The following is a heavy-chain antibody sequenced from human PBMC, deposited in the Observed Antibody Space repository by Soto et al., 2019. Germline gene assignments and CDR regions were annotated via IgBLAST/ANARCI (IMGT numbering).Heavy chain of an antibody. Sequence: QVQLVQSGAEVRRPGSSVQVACKASGGTFSSYTISWVRQAPGQGLEWMGGIIPKFGSANDAQKFQTRVTINEDESTSTDDMKHISMSSEETAVYYFATTTHQVLLHSLWYSYYHMDLWGQATTVTIPS. CDR1: GGTFSSYT. D-gene: IGHD1-1*01. CDR3: ATTTHQVLLHSLWYSYYHMDL. CDR2: IIPKFGSA. J-gene: IGHJ6*02. V-gene: IGHV1-69*01.